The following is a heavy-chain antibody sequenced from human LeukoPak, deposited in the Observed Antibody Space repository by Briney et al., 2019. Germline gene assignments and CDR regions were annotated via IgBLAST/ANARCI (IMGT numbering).Heavy chain of an antibody. J-gene: IGHJ6*03. CDR3: VRGTYHAYYMDV. CDR2: VNPGGSIA. D-gene: IGHD3-16*01. CDR1: GFTFNNYR. V-gene: IGHV3-74*01. Sequence: GGSLRLSCAASGFTFNNYRIHWVRQAPGKGLVWVSRVNPGGSIANFADSVKGRFTISRDNAKNTVYLQTSSLTAEDTAVYYCVRGTYHAYYMDVWGKGTTVTVSS.